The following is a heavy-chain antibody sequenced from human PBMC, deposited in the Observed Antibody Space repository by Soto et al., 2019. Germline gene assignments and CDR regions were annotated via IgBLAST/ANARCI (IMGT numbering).Heavy chain of an antibody. Sequence: EAQLLESGGGLVQPGGSLRLSCAASGFTFSSYAMSWVRQVPGKGLEWVSGISGGGVSTYYADSVKGRFTISRDNSKNTLYLQMNSLRAEDTAVYYCAKDWLRYYDSGGYYYLFDYWGQGTLVTVSS. CDR3: AKDWLRYYDSGGYYYLFDY. CDR2: ISGGGVST. V-gene: IGHV3-23*01. J-gene: IGHJ4*02. D-gene: IGHD3-22*01. CDR1: GFTFSSYA.